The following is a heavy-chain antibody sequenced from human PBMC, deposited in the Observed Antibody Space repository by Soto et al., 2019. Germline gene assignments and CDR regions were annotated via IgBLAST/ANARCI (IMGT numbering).Heavy chain of an antibody. Sequence: QVQLQESGPGLVKPSETLSLTCTVSGGSISSYYWNWIRQPPGKGLEWIGYIYYSGSTNYNPSLKSRVTISVDTSKNQSSLKLSSVPAADTAVYYCARTMYNSGWYYFDYWGQGTLVTVSS. D-gene: IGHD6-19*01. J-gene: IGHJ4*02. CDR1: GGSISSYY. CDR3: ARTMYNSGWYYFDY. CDR2: IYYSGST. V-gene: IGHV4-59*01.